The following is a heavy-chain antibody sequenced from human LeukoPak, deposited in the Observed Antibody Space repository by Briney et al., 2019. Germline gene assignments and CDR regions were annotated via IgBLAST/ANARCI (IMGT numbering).Heavy chain of an antibody. V-gene: IGHV3-30*02. J-gene: IGHJ3*02. CDR1: GFTFSSYG. D-gene: IGHD1-26*01. CDR3: AKLTVGADDAFDI. CDR2: IRYDGSNK. Sequence: PGGSLRLSCAASGFTFSSYGMHWVRQAPGMGLEWAAFIRYDGSNKYYAESVKGRFTISRDNSKNTLYLQMNSLRAEDTAVYYCAKLTVGADDAFDIWGQGTMVTVSS.